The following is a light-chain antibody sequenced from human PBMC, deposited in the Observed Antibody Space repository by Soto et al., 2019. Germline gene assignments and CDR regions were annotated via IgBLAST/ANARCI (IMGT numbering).Light chain of an antibody. V-gene: IGKV3D-15*01. Sequence: EIVMTQSPATLSVSPGERATLSCRASQSVSSNLAWYQQKPGQAPRLLIYGASTRATGIPARFSGSGSGTEFTLTISSLQSEDFAIYYCQQYNDYQYTFGQGTKLEIK. CDR3: QQYNDYQYT. CDR1: QSVSSN. J-gene: IGKJ2*01. CDR2: GAS.